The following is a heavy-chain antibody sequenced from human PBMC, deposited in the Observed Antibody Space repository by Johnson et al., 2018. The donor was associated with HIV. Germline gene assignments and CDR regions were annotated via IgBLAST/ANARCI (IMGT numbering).Heavy chain of an antibody. CDR1: GFTFSSYW. Sequence: VQLVESGGGLVQPGGSLRLSCVVSGFTFSSYWMHWVRQAPGKGLVWVSHINSDGSSTNYADSVKGRFTISRDNSKNTLYLQMNSLRAEDTAVYYCARDDLRDTGAFDIWGQGTMVTVSS. CDR3: ARDDLRDTGAFDI. J-gene: IGHJ3*02. CDR2: INSDGSST. D-gene: IGHD2-8*02. V-gene: IGHV3-74*01.